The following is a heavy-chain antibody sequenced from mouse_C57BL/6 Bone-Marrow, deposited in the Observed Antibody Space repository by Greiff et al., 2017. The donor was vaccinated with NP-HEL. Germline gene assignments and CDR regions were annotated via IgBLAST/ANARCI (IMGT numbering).Heavy chain of an antibody. J-gene: IGHJ2*01. Sequence: QVQLQQPGAELVTPGASVKLSCKASGYTFTSYWMHWVKQRPGQGLEWIGEIDPSDSYTNYNQKFKGKSTLTVDKSSSTAYMQLSSLTSEDSAVYYCARPGLRQDYWGQGTTLTVSS. V-gene: IGHV1-69*01. D-gene: IGHD2-2*01. CDR2: IDPSDSYT. CDR1: GYTFTSYW. CDR3: ARPGLRQDY.